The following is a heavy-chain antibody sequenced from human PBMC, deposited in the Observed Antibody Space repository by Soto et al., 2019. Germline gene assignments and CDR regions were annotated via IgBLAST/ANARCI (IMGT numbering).Heavy chain of an antibody. CDR2: IMPMFGVT. Sequence: QVQLVQSGAEVKKPGSSVKVSCRASGGTFSSHTISWVRQAPGQGLEWMGGIMPMFGVTNYARKFQGRLTMTANESTTTAYMEVSSLTSEDTAVYYCAGEGVTTSMSLPWMGYHYYVLDVWGQGTTVIVSS. CDR1: GGTFSSHT. J-gene: IGHJ6*02. D-gene: IGHD1-26*01. V-gene: IGHV1-69*12. CDR3: AGEGVTTSMSLPWMGYHYYVLDV.